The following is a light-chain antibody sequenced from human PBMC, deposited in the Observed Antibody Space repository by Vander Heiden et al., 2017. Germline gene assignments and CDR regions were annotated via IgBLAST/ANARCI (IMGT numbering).Light chain of an antibody. CDR2: DDS. V-gene: IGLV3-21*02. J-gene: IGLJ1*01. CDR1: NIGSRS. Sequence: SYVLTQPPSVSVAPGQTARVTCGGNNIGSRSVDWYQQKPGQAPVLVVYDDSDRPSGIPERFSGSNSGNTATLTISRVEVGDEADYYCQVWESGSDHPVFGTGTKVTVL. CDR3: QVWESGSDHPV.